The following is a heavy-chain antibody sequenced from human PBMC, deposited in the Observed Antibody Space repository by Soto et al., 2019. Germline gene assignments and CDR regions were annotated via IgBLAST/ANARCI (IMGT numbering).Heavy chain of an antibody. J-gene: IGHJ6*02. CDR1: GYTFTSYG. CDR2: ISAYNGNT. Sequence: SVKVSCKASGYTFTSYGISWVRQAPGQGLEWMGWISAYNGNTNYAQKLQGRVTMTTDTSTSTAYMELRSLRSDDTAVYYCARDTAARPLYYYGMDVWGQGTTVTVSS. V-gene: IGHV1-18*04. D-gene: IGHD6-6*01. CDR3: ARDTAARPLYYYGMDV.